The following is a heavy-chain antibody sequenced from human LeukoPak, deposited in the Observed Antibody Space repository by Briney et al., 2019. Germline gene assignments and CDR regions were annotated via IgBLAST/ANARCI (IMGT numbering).Heavy chain of an antibody. Sequence: GGSLRLSCAASGFTFSSYGMHWVRQAPGKGLEWVAVIWYDGSNKYYADSVKGRFTISRDNAKNSLYLQMNSLRAEDTAVYYCARGSGGFDYWGQGTLVTVSS. V-gene: IGHV3-33*03. CDR3: ARGSGGFDY. J-gene: IGHJ4*02. D-gene: IGHD3-10*01. CDR1: GFTFSSYG. CDR2: IWYDGSNK.